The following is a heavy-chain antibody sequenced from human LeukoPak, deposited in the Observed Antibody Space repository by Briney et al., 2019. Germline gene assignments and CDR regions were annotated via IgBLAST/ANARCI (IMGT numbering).Heavy chain of an antibody. CDR3: ARDRYTGMAPGGDYYYYYGMDV. V-gene: IGHV1-8*01. D-gene: IGHD5-18*01. CDR2: MNPNSGNT. Sequence: GASVKVSCKASGYTFTSYDINWVRQATGHGLEGMGWMNPNSGNTGYAQKFQGRVTMTRNTSISTAYMELSSLRSEDTAVYYCARDRYTGMAPGGDYYYYYGMDVWGQGTTVTVSS. CDR1: GYTFTSYD. J-gene: IGHJ6*02.